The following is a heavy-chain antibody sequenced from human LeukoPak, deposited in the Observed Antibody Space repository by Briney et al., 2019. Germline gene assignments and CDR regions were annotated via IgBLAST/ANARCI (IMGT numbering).Heavy chain of an antibody. CDR1: GGSISSGGYY. CDR3: AREEVRGAADY. D-gene: IGHD3-10*01. Sequence: SETLSLTCTVSGGSISSGGYYWSWIRQHPGKGLEWIGYIYYSGSTYYNPSLKSRVTISADTSKNQFSLKLSSVTAADTAVYYCAREEVRGAADYWGQGTLVTVSS. J-gene: IGHJ4*02. V-gene: IGHV4-31*03. CDR2: IYYSGST.